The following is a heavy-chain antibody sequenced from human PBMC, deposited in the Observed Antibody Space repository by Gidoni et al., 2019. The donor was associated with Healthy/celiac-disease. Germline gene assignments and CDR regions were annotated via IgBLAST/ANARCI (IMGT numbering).Heavy chain of an antibody. D-gene: IGHD6-19*01. CDR3: ARDEARAVAGDFVDY. Sequence: QVQLVESGGGVVQPGRSLRLSCAASGFTFRRDALHWVRQAPGKGLEWVAVISYDGSNKYYADSVKGRFTISRDNSKNTLYLQMNSLRAEDTAVYYCARDEARAVAGDFVDYWGQGTLVTVSS. J-gene: IGHJ4*02. CDR1: GFTFRRDA. V-gene: IGHV3-30-3*01. CDR2: ISYDGSNK.